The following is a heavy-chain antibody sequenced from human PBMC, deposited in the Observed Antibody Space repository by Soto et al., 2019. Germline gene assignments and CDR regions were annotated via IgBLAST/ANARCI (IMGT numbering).Heavy chain of an antibody. V-gene: IGHV3-7*03. CDR1: GFTFSSYW. CDR2: IKQDGSEK. CDR3: ARVCRVRCDSSGYPDYCYGMDV. D-gene: IGHD3-22*01. J-gene: IGHJ6*02. Sequence: GSLRLSCAASGFTFSSYWMSWVRQAPGKGLEWVANIKQDGSEKYYVDSVKGRFTISRDNAKNSLYPQMNSLRAEDTAVYYCARVCRVRCDSSGYPDYCYGMDVWGQGTTVTVSS.